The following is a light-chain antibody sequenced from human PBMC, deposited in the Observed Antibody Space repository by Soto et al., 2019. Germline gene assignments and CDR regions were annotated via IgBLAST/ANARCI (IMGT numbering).Light chain of an antibody. CDR3: QQYDIWPPYT. J-gene: IGKJ2*01. V-gene: IGKV3-15*01. CDR2: DAS. CDR1: QNIRSS. Sequence: EVVMTQSPASLSASPGERVTLSCRASQNIRSSLAWYQQRPGQAPRLLIYDASTRATGIPPRFSGGGSGTAFTVTISSLKSEDFAIYYCQQYDIWPPYTFGQGTKVEF.